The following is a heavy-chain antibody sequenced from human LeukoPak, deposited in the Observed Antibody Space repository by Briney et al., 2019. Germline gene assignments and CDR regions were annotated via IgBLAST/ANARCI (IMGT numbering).Heavy chain of an antibody. CDR2: IYYSGST. Sequence: SQSLSLTCTVSGPSISSYYCSSIRQPPGKGLEWIGYIYYSGSTRYNPSLKSRVTISVDTSKNQFSLKLSSVTAADKAVYYCARVGILRFPSNWFDPWGQGTLVTVSS. V-gene: IGHV4-59*01. CDR3: ARVGILRFPSNWFDP. J-gene: IGHJ5*02. CDR1: GPSISSYY. D-gene: IGHD3-3*01.